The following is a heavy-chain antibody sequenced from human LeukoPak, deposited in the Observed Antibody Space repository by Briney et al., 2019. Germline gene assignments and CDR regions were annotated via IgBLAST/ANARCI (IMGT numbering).Heavy chain of an antibody. V-gene: IGHV3-21*01. CDR1: GFTFSSYS. J-gene: IGHJ4*02. D-gene: IGHD5-24*01. CDR3: ARDRRDRGAYYFDY. CDR2: ISSSSSYI. Sequence: PGGSLRLSCAASGFTFSSYSMNWVRQAPGKGLEWVSSISSSSSYIYYADSVKGRFTISRDNAKNSLYLQMNSLRAEDTAVYYCARDRRDRGAYYFDYWGQGTLATVSS.